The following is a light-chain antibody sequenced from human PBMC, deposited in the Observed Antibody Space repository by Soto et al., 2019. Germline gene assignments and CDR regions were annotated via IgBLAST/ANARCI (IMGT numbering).Light chain of an antibody. CDR1: QSVNST. CDR2: GSS. V-gene: IGKV3-15*01. CDR3: QQYNCWFT. Sequence: EIVMTQSQDTLSVSPGERATLFCRASQSVNSTVAWYQQRPCRAPRLLIYGSSTRATGIPARFSGSGSGTEFALTISCLQSEDFAVDYGQQYNCWFTFGEGTKVEIK. J-gene: IGKJ4*01.